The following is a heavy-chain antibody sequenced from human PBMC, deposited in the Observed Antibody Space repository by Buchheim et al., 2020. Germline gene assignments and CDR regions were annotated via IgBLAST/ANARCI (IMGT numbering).Heavy chain of an antibody. D-gene: IGHD3-3*01. CDR3: ASRGITIFGAGTGYYYMDV. CDR2: IYYSGST. Sequence: QLQLQESGPGLVKPSETLSLTCTVSGGSISSSSYYWGWLRQPPGKGLEWIGSIYYSGSTYYNPPLKSRVTISVDTSKTQFSLKLSSVTAADTAVYYCASRGITIFGAGTGYYYMDVWGKGTT. J-gene: IGHJ6*03. CDR1: GGSISSSSYY. V-gene: IGHV4-39*01.